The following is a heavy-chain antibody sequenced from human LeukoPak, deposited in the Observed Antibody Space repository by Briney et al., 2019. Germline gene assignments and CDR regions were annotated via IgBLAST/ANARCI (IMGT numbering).Heavy chain of an antibody. CDR1: GFTFSSYW. J-gene: IGHJ4*02. Sequence: GGSLRLSCAASGFTFSSYWMHWVRQAPGKGLVWGSRVNTDGSTPTYADSVKGRFTISRDNAKNTLYLQMNSLRAEDTAVYYCARDRGSYSDYWGQGTLVTVSS. CDR2: VNTDGSTP. CDR3: ARDRGSYSDY. V-gene: IGHV3-74*01. D-gene: IGHD3-16*01.